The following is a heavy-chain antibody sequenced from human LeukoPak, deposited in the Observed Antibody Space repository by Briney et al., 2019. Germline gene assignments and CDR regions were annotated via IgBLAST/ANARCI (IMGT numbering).Heavy chain of an antibody. CDR2: ISSSSSYI. Sequence: GGSLRLSCAASGFTFSSYSMNWVRQAPGKGLEWVSSISSSSSYIYYADSVKGRFTISRDNAKNSLYLQMNSLRAEDTAVYYCARERELGIKDGYWGQGTLVTVSS. J-gene: IGHJ4*02. V-gene: IGHV3-21*01. CDR1: GFTFSSYS. CDR3: ARERELGIKDGY. D-gene: IGHD7-27*01.